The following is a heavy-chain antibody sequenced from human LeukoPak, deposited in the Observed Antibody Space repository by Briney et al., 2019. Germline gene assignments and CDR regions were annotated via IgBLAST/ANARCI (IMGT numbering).Heavy chain of an antibody. V-gene: IGHV3-21*01. J-gene: IGHJ4*02. CDR2: ISSSSSYI. CDR3: ARGEEKATITALDS. D-gene: IGHD5-24*01. CDR1: GFTISNYD. Sequence: GGSLRLSCAASGFTISNYDMHWVRQAPGKGLEWVSAISSSSSYIYYADSIKGRFTISRDNAENSLYLQMNSLRAVDTAVYFCARGEEKATITALDSWGQGTLVTVSS.